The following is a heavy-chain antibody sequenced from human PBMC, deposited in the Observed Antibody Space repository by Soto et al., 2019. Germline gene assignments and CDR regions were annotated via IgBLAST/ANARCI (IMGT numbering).Heavy chain of an antibody. V-gene: IGHV3-7*05. CDR3: VRDSDRRSDY. CDR2: IKPDGSAN. CDR1: GFTLRSYW. Sequence: PGGSLRLSCAASGFTLRSYWMSWVRQAPGKGLEWVASIKPDGSANYYVDSVKGRFTVSRDTAKNALYLQMNSLTAEDTAVFYCVRDSDRRSDYWGQRTLVTVSS. J-gene: IGHJ4*02. D-gene: IGHD3-22*01.